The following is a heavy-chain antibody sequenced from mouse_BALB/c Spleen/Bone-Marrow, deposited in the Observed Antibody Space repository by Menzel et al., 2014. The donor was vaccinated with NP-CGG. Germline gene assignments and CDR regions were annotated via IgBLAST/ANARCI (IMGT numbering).Heavy chain of an antibody. CDR1: GFTFSSFG. V-gene: IGHV5-17*02. Sequence: EVKVVESGGGLVQPGGSRKLSCAASGFTFSSFGMHWVRQAPEKGLEWVAYISSGSSTIYYADTVKGRFTISRDNPKNTLFLQMTSLRPEDTAMYYCARGGNYAWFAYWGQGTLVTVSA. CDR3: ARGGNYAWFAY. D-gene: IGHD2-1*01. J-gene: IGHJ3*01. CDR2: ISSGSSTI.